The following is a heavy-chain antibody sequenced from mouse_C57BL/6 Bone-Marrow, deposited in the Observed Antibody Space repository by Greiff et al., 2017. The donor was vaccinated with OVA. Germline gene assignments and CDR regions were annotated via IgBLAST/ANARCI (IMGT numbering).Heavy chain of an antibody. Sequence: QVQLKQSGPELVKPGASVKISCKASGYAFSSSWMNWVKQRPGKGLEWIGRIYPGDGDTNYNGKFEGKATLTADKSSSTAYMQLRSLTSEDSAVYFCARSAAQYDYWGQGTTLTVSS. CDR1: GYAFSSSW. J-gene: IGHJ2*01. CDR2: IYPGDGDT. D-gene: IGHD3-2*02. V-gene: IGHV1-82*01. CDR3: ARSAAQYDY.